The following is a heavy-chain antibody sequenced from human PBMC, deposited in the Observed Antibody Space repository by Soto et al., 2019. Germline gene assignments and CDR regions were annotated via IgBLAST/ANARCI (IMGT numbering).Heavy chain of an antibody. CDR1: GGSISSGDYY. CDR3: ARVGSIAVAGTVWFDP. D-gene: IGHD6-19*01. CDR2: IYYSGST. Sequence: QVQLQESGPGLVKPSQTLSLTCTVSGGSISSGDYYWSWIRQPPGKGLEWIGYIYYSGSTYYNPSLKSRVTISVDTSKNQFSLKLSSVTAADTAVYYCARVGSIAVAGTVWFDPWGQGTLVTVSS. V-gene: IGHV4-30-4*01. J-gene: IGHJ5*02.